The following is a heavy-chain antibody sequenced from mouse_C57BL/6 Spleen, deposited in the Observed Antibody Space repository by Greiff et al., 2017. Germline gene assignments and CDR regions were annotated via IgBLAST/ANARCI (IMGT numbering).Heavy chain of an antibody. CDR2: IYPGDGGT. J-gene: IGHJ3*01. Sequence: QVQLQQSGPELVKPGASVKISCKASGYAFSSSWMNWVKQRPGKGLEWIGRIYPGDGGTNSNGKFKGKATLTAATSSSTAYMQLSSLTSEDSAVYFCARGVTTGFAYWGQGTMVTVSA. V-gene: IGHV1-82*01. D-gene: IGHD2-2*01. CDR3: ARGVTTGFAY. CDR1: GYAFSSSW.